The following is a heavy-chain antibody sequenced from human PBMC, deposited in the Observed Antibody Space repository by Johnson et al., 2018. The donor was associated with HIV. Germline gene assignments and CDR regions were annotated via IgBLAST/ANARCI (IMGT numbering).Heavy chain of an antibody. D-gene: IGHD6-13*01. CDR3: AKARGYSSSWYLGYDAFDI. J-gene: IGHJ3*02. V-gene: IGHV3-9*01. CDR1: GFTFDDYA. Sequence: VQLVESGGGLVQPGRSLRLSCAASGFTFDDYAVHWVRQAPGKGLEWVSGISWNSGSIGYADSVKGRFTISRDNAKNSLYLQMNSLRAEDTALYYCAKARGYSSSWYLGYDAFDIWGQGTMVTVSS. CDR2: ISWNSGSI.